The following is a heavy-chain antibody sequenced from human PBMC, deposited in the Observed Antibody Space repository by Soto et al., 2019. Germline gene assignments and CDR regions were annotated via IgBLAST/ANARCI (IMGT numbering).Heavy chain of an antibody. J-gene: IGHJ5*02. CDR3: ASLGFEVVGEESNCFAP. CDR1: GYTFTSYA. V-gene: IGHV1-3*01. Sequence: ASVKVSCKASGYTFTSYAMPWVRKAPGQRLEWMGWINAGNGNTKYSQKFQGRVTITRDTSASTAYMELSSLRSEDTAVYYCASLGFEVVGEESNCFAPWARGTLITVSA. CDR2: INAGNGNT. D-gene: IGHD2-15*01.